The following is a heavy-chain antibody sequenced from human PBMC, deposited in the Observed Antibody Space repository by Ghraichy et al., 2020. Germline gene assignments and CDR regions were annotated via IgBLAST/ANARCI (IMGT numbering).Heavy chain of an antibody. CDR3: ARDLETVAVDY. CDR1: GFTFSDYY. V-gene: IGHV3-11*01. J-gene: IGHJ4*02. D-gene: IGHD6-19*01. Sequence: GGSLRLSCAASGFTFSDYYMSWIRQAPGKGLEWLAYISNSGTIIDYADSVKGRFTISRDNAKNSVYLQINSLRAEDTAVYYCARDLETVAVDYWGQGTLVTVSS. CDR2: ISNSGTII.